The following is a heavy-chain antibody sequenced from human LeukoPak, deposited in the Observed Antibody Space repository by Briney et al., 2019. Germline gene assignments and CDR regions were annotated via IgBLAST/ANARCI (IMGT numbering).Heavy chain of an antibody. V-gene: IGHV4-39*01. J-gene: IGHJ6*03. CDR1: GGSISSSSYY. D-gene: IGHD3-3*01. Sequence: KPSETLSLTCTVSGGSISSSSYYWGWIRQPPGKGLEWIGSIYYSGSTYYNPSLKSRVTISVDTSKNQFSLKLSSVTAADTAVYYCARHEQGNDFWSGYYKLGYYYYYYMDVWGKGTTVTVSS. CDR2: IYYSGST. CDR3: ARHEQGNDFWSGYYKLGYYYYYYMDV.